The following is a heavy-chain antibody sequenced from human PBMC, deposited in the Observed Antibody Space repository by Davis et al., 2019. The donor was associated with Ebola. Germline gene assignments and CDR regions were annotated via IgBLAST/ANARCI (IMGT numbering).Heavy chain of an antibody. CDR3: AKEGLVRYFDFGSPTYYFDY. CDR2: IYYSGST. J-gene: IGHJ4*02. V-gene: IGHV4-31*03. CDR1: GGSISSGGYY. Sequence: SETLSLTCTVSGGSISSGGYYWSWIRQHPGKGLEWIGYIYYSGSTYYNPSLKSRVTMSVDTSKNQFSLKLSSVTAADTAVYYCAKEGLVRYFDFGSPTYYFDYWGQGTLVTVSS. D-gene: IGHD3-9*01.